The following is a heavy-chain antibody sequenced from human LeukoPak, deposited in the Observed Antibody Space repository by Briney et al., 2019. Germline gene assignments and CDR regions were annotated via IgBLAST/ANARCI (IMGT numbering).Heavy chain of an antibody. CDR3: ARQGGGTYYYDSSGYSFDY. D-gene: IGHD3-22*01. CDR1: GFTFSDYY. CDR2: ISSSGSTI. J-gene: IGHJ4*02. Sequence: GGSLRLSCAASGFTFSDYYMSWIRQAPGKGLEWVSYISSSGSTIYYADSVKGRFTISRDNAKNSLDLHLNSLRAEDTAVYYCARQGGGTYYYDSSGYSFDYWGQGTLVTVSS. V-gene: IGHV3-11*04.